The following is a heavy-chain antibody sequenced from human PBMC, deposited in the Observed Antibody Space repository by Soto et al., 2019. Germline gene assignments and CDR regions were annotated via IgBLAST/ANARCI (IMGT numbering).Heavy chain of an antibody. J-gene: IGHJ6*02. D-gene: IGHD6-13*01. CDR1: GYTFTRYG. Sequence: SVQVSCKASGYTFTRYGIRWVRQAPGQGLEWMGGISAFVGTASCAQKFQGRVTITADESTSTAYMELSSLRSEDTAVYYWARSNRAARRDYYYSGMGVWGQGTTVTVSS. CDR3: ARSNRAARRDYYYSGMGV. CDR2: ISAFVGTA. V-gene: IGHV1-69*13.